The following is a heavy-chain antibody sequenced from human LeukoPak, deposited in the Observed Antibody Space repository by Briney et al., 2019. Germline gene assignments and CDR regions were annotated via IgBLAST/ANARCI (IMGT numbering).Heavy chain of an antibody. CDR2: IYYSGST. CDR3: ARVGESPDY. CDR1: GGSISGGGYY. D-gene: IGHD3-16*01. V-gene: IGHV4-31*03. J-gene: IGHJ4*02. Sequence: PSQTLSLTCTVSGGSISGGGYYWSWIRQHPGTGLEWIGYIYYSGSTYYNPSLKSRVTISVDTSKNQFSLKLSSVTAADTAVYYCARVGESPDYWGQGTLVTVSS.